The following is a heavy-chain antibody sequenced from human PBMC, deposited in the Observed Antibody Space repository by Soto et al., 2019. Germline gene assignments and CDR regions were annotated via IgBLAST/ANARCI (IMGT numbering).Heavy chain of an antibody. D-gene: IGHD6-19*01. V-gene: IGHV1-18*01. CDR1: GYTFTSYG. J-gene: IGHJ5*02. Sequence: ASVKVSCKASGYTFTSYGISWVRQAPGQGLEWMGWISAYNGNTNYAQKLQGRVTMTTDTSTSTAYMELRSLRSDDTAVYYCATMYGWYGNMHWFDPWGQGTLVPVSS. CDR2: ISAYNGNT. CDR3: ATMYGWYGNMHWFDP.